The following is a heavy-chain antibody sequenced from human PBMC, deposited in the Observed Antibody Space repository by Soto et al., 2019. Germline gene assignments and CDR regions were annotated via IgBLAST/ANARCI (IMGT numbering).Heavy chain of an antibody. V-gene: IGHV3-23*01. CDR2: ISGSGGST. J-gene: IGHJ4*02. CDR3: AKEVSLGSTVDLGY. Sequence: GGSLSLSCAASGFTFSIFAMSWVRQSPGKGLEWVSTISGSGGSTYYADAVKGRFSISRDNSMGTLYLQMKSLSVEDTAIYYCAKEVSLGSTVDLGYWGQGTLVTVSS. D-gene: IGHD7-27*01. CDR1: GFTFSIFA.